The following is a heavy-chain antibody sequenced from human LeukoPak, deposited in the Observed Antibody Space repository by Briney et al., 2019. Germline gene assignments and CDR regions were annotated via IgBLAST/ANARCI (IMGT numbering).Heavy chain of an antibody. CDR2: ISYDGSNK. CDR3: AKGMAGYYYMDV. D-gene: IGHD2-8*01. Sequence: GGSLRLSCAASGFTFSSYAMHWVRQAPGKGLEWVAVISYDGSNKYYADSVKGRFTISRDNSKNMLYLQMTSLRAEDTAVYYCAKGMAGYYYMDVWGKGATVTVSS. V-gene: IGHV3-30-3*01. J-gene: IGHJ6*03. CDR1: GFTFSSYA.